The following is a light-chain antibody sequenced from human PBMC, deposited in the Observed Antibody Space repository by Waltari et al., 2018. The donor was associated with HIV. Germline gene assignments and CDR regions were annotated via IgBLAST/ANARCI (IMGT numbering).Light chain of an antibody. Sequence: EIVLTQSPATLYLSPGERATLTCRASQGVSSYLALYQQKPGQAPRLLIYDASNRATGIPARFTGSGPGTDFTLTISSLEPEDFAVYYCQQRSNWPYTFGQGTKVEIK. CDR3: QQRSNWPYT. CDR1: QGVSSY. V-gene: IGKV3D-11*01. CDR2: DAS. J-gene: IGKJ2*01.